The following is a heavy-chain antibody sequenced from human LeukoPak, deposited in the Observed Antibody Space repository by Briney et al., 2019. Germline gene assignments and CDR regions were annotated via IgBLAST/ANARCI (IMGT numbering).Heavy chain of an antibody. J-gene: IGHJ4*02. CDR1: DGSITNYY. V-gene: IGHV4-4*07. CDR2: IYYTGST. D-gene: IGHD5-18*01. CDR3: ARGLSGDSYGFEY. Sequence: SETLSLTCTVSDGSITNYYWSWHRQPAGKGLELVGRIYYTGSTNYNPFLGSRVTMSVDTSKNQFSLMPSSVTAADTAVYYCARGLSGDSYGFEYWGQGTRVTVSS.